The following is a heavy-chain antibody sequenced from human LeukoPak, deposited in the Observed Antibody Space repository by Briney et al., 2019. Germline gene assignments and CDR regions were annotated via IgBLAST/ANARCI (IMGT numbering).Heavy chain of an antibody. CDR1: GFTFSSYA. CDR2: ISGSGGST. CDR3: AKVQGYCSGGSCYFNDY. D-gene: IGHD2-15*01. Sequence: GGSLRLSCAAFGFTFSSYAMSWVRQAPGKGLEWVSAISGSGGSTYYADSVKGRFTISRDNSKNTLYLQMNSLRAEDTAVYYCAKVQGYCSGGSCYFNDYWGQGTLVTVSS. J-gene: IGHJ4*02. V-gene: IGHV3-23*01.